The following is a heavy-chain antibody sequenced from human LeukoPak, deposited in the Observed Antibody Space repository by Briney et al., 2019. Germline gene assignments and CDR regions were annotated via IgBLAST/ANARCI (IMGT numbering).Heavy chain of an antibody. Sequence: ASVKVSCKASGYTFTAYYIHWMRQAPGQGLEWMGWINPNSGGTSYAQKFRDRFTMTRDTSITTVYMELTGLTSDDTAVYYCARENLIGISTSGEDYWGQGTMVTVSS. V-gene: IGHV1-2*02. CDR2: INPNSGGT. CDR3: ARENLIGISTSGEDY. J-gene: IGHJ4*02. D-gene: IGHD2-8*01. CDR1: GYTFTAYY.